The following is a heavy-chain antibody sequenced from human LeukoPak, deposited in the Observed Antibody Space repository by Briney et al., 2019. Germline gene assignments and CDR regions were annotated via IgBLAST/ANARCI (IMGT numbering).Heavy chain of an antibody. CDR3: ARGSMITFGGVIVPEYFQH. Sequence: GGSLRLSCAASGFTFSSYSMNWVRQAPGKGLEWVSYISSSSSTIYYADSVKGRLTISRDNAKNSLYLQMNSLRAEDTAVYYCARGSMITFGGVIVPEYFQHWGQGTLVTVSS. CDR1: GFTFSSYS. J-gene: IGHJ1*01. CDR2: ISSSSSTI. V-gene: IGHV3-48*01. D-gene: IGHD3-16*02.